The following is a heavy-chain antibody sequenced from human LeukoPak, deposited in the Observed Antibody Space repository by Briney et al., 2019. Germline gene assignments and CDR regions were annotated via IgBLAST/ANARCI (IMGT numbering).Heavy chain of an antibody. CDR1: GGSVISGSYY. D-gene: IGHD3-9*01. J-gene: IGHJ4*02. V-gene: IGHV4-61*01. CDR3: VREHDWGDFDF. Sequence: KTSETLSLTCTVSGGSVISGSYYWSWIRQPPGKELEWIGYVSHSGNTNYNPSLKSRVTISKDTSKNQFSLKLSSVTAADTAVYYCVREHDWGDFDFWGQGILVTVSS. CDR2: VSHSGNT.